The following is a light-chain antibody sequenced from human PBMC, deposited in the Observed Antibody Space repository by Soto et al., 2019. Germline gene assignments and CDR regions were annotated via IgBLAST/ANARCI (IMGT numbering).Light chain of an antibody. V-gene: IGLV2-8*01. CDR3: SIYAGGDSVI. CDR2: EVT. Sequence: QSALTQPPSASGSPGQSVTISCTGTSSDVGSYFYVSWYQQHPGKSPKLIIDEVTKRPSGGPDRFSGSKSGNTASLTVSGLQVEDEADYYCSIYAGGDSVIFGGGTQLTVL. J-gene: IGLJ2*01. CDR1: SSDVGSYFY.